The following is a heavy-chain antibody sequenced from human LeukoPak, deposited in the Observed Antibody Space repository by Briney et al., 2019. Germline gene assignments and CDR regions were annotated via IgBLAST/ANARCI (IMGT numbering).Heavy chain of an antibody. CDR1: GYTFTSYG. J-gene: IGHJ6*02. D-gene: IGHD3-22*01. V-gene: IGHV1-18*01. CDR3: ARTYDSSGYYYAADYYYGMDV. CDR2: ISAYNGNT. Sequence: GSVKVSCKASGYTFTSYGISWVRQAPGQGLEWMGRISAYNGNTNYAQKLQGRVTMTTDTSTSTAYMELRSLRSDDAAMYYCARTYDSSGYYYAADYYYGMDVWGQGTTVTVSS.